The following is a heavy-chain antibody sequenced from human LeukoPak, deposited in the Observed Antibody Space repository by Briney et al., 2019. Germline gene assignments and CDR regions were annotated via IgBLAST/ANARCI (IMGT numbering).Heavy chain of an antibody. CDR3: AKDFIVRIAVAGMSTYFQH. Sequence: GGSLRLSCAASGFTFSDYAMSWVRQAPGKGLEWLSVISGGSSGSTYYADSVTGRFTVSRDNSKNALYLQMNILRAEDTAVYYCAKDFIVRIAVAGMSTYFQHWGQGTLVTVSS. J-gene: IGHJ1*01. CDR2: ISGGSSGST. D-gene: IGHD6-19*01. CDR1: GFTFSDYA. V-gene: IGHV3-23*01.